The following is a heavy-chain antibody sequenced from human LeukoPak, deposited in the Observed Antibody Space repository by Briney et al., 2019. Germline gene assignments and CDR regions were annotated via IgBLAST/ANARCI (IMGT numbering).Heavy chain of an antibody. V-gene: IGHV4-59*01. Sequence: PSETLSLTCTVSGGSISSYYWSWIRQPPGKGLEWIGYIYYSGSTNYNPSLKSRVTISVDTSKNQFSLKLSSVTAADTAVYYCARFNYYDSSGHAFDIWGQGTMVTVSS. CDR3: ARFNYYDSSGHAFDI. D-gene: IGHD3-22*01. CDR1: GGSISSYY. CDR2: IYYSGST. J-gene: IGHJ3*02.